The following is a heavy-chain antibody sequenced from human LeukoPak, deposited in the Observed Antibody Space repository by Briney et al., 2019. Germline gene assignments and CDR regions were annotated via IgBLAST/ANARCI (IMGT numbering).Heavy chain of an antibody. V-gene: IGHV1-2*02. D-gene: IGHD3-22*01. J-gene: IGHJ3*02. Sequence: HVASVKVSCKASGYTFTGYYTHWVRQAPGQGLEWMGWINPNSGGTNYAQRFQGRVTMTRDTSISTAYMELSRLRSDDTAFYYCARAGVWDYNDSSGYHNGAFDIWGQGTMVTVSS. CDR1: GYTFTGYY. CDR2: INPNSGGT. CDR3: ARAGVWDYNDSSGYHNGAFDI.